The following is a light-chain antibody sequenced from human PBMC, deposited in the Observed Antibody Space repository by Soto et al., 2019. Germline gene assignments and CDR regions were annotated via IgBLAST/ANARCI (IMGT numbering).Light chain of an antibody. V-gene: IGLV2-8*01. CDR3: CSYAGNNIWL. Sequence: QSALTQPPSASESPGQSVTISCTGTISDVGGYNYVSWYQQEPGKAPKLMIYEVTKRPSGVPDRFSGSKSGNTASLTVSGLQTEDEADYYCCSYAGNNIWLFGGGTKVTVL. CDR2: EVT. J-gene: IGLJ3*02. CDR1: ISDVGGYNY.